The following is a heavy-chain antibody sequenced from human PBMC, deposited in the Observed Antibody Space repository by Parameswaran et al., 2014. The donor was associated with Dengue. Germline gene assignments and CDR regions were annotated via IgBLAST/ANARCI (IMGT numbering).Heavy chain of an antibody. Sequence: WIRQPPGKGLEWVSFIRYDGGNKYYADSVKGRFTISRDNSKNSLFLQMNSLRPDDTAVYYCAKGDRYLYYVDSWGQGILVTVSS. D-gene: IGHD2/OR15-2a*01. CDR3: AKGDRYLYYVDS. CDR2: IRYDGGNK. J-gene: IGHJ4*02. V-gene: IGHV3-30*02.